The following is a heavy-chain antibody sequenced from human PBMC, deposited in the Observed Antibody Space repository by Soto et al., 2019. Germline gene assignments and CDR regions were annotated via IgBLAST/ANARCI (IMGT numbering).Heavy chain of an antibody. V-gene: IGHV4-39*01. D-gene: IGHD3-16*01. Sequence: ASGTLSPTCTVSGGSLSSSSYYWGWVRQPPGKGLEWIGSIYYSGSTYYNPSLKSRVTISVDTSKNQFSLKLSSVTAADTAVYYCARSSDDYIWGISPFDYWGQGTLVTVSS. CDR1: GGSLSSSSYY. CDR3: ARSSDDYIWGISPFDY. CDR2: IYYSGST. J-gene: IGHJ4*02.